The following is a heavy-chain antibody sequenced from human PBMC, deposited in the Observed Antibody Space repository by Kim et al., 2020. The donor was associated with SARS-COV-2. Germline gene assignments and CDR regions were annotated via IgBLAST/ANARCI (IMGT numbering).Heavy chain of an antibody. V-gene: IGHV3-74*01. Sequence: GGSLRLSCAASGFTFSSYWMHWVRQAPGKGLVWVSRINSDGSSTSYADSVKGRFTISRDNAKNTLYLQMNSLRAEDTAVYYCARENGASPRSSWYSSGWYGARYYGMDVWGQGTTVTVSS. CDR3: ARENGASPRSSWYSSGWYGARYYGMDV. D-gene: IGHD6-19*01. J-gene: IGHJ6*02. CDR2: INSDGSST. CDR1: GFTFSSYW.